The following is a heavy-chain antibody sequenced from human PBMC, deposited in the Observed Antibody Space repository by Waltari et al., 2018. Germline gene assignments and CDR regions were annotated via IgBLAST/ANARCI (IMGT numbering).Heavy chain of an antibody. CDR1: GSPFSTYC. J-gene: IGHJ3*02. Sequence: EVQLVESGGTLVKPGGYLRLSCAASGSPFSTYCMNWVRQAPGKGLEWVADIRQDGNQKSYVDSVKGRFTISRDNAESSLYLQMNSLRAEDTAVYYCAREGKLLGAFDIWGQGTMVTVSS. CDR2: IRQDGNQK. D-gene: IGHD1-26*01. CDR3: AREGKLLGAFDI. V-gene: IGHV3-7*01.